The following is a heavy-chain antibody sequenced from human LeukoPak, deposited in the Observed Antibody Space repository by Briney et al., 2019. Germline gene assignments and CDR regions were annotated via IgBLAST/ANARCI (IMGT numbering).Heavy chain of an antibody. Sequence: GGSLRLSCAASGFTVSSNYMSWVRQAPGKGLEWVSAISGSGGSTYYADSVKGRFTISRDNSKNTLYLQMNSLRAEDTAVYYCAKVTGSYYFDYWGQGTLITVSS. CDR1: GFTVSSNY. CDR3: AKVTGSYYFDY. CDR2: ISGSGGST. D-gene: IGHD3-10*01. J-gene: IGHJ4*02. V-gene: IGHV3-23*01.